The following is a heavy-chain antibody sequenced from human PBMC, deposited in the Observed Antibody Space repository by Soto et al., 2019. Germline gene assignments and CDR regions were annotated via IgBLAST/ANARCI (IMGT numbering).Heavy chain of an antibody. CDR2: ISGSGSTI. J-gene: IGHJ2*01. CDR3: ARDLGDAYYYGSGSYYEWYFDL. Sequence: GGSLRLSCAASGFSFSTYSMNWVRQAPGKGLEWVSQISGSGSTIYYADSVKGRFTISRDNAKNSLYLQMNSLRAEDTAVYYCARDLGDAYYYGSGSYYEWYFDLWGRGTLVTVSS. D-gene: IGHD3-10*01. CDR1: GFSFSTYS. V-gene: IGHV3-48*01.